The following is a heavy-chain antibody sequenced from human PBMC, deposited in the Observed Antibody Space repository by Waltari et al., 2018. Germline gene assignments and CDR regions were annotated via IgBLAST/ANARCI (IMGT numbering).Heavy chain of an antibody. D-gene: IGHD2-15*01. V-gene: IGHV3-48*02. J-gene: IGHJ5*01. CDR2: ISSGSGIM. CDR3: ASGANSDS. Sequence: FSTCTMTWVRQAPGKGLEWVSFISSGSGIMYYADSVKGRFTISRDNAKNSLYLQMSILRDEDTAVYYCASGANSDSWGQGTLVTVSS. CDR1: FSTCT.